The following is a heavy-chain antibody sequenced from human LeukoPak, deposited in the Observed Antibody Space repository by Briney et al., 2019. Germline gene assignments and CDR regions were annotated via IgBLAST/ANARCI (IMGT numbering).Heavy chain of an antibody. CDR1: GVSISNYY. J-gene: IGHJ5*02. Sequence: SETLSLTCTVSGVSISNYYWSWIRQPPGKGLEWIGYIYYSGSTNYNPSLKSRVTISVDRTKNHFSLNLRSVTAADKAVYYCARDSGPWGVFDPWGQGTLVTVSS. V-gene: IGHV4-59*01. CDR2: IYYSGST. CDR3: ARDSGPWGVFDP. D-gene: IGHD3-10*01.